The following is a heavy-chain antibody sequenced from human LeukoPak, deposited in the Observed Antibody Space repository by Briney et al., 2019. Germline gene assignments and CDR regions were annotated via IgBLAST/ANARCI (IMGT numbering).Heavy chain of an antibody. Sequence: GGSLRLSCAASGFTFSSYSMNWVRQAPGKGLEWVSSISSSSSYIYYADSVKGRFTISRDNAKNSLYLQMDSLRVEDTAVYYCARDTQWAFDYWGQGILVTVSS. CDR2: ISSSSSYI. D-gene: IGHD1-26*01. J-gene: IGHJ4*02. CDR1: GFTFSSYS. CDR3: ARDTQWAFDY. V-gene: IGHV3-21*01.